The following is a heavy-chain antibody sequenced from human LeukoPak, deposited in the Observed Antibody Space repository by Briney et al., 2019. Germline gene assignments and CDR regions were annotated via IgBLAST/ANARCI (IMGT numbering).Heavy chain of an antibody. CDR3: ARGAGVVSELGGFDY. V-gene: IGHV3-48*02. D-gene: IGHD2-21*01. J-gene: IGHJ4*02. Sequence: GGSLKLSCTASGFTFSSYSINWVRQAPGKGLEWVGYISTISSTIYYADSVKGRFTITTDNSTNSLYLQMNSLREEDTAVYYCARGAGVVSELGGFDYWGRGTLVSVSS. CDR1: GFTFSSYS. CDR2: ISTISSTI.